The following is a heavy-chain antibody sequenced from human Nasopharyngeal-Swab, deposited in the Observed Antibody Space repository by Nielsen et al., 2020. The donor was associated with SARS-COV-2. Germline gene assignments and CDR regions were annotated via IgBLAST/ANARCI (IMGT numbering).Heavy chain of an antibody. D-gene: IGHD1-26*01. CDR2: IYYSGST. V-gene: IGHV4-59*01. J-gene: IGHJ4*02. Sequence: SQTLSLTCTVSGGSISSYYWSWIRQPPGKGLEWIGYIYYSGSTNYNPSLKSRVTISVDTSKNQFSLKLSSVTAADTAVYYCARISGSGAFDYWGQGTLVTVSS. CDR3: ARISGSGAFDY. CDR1: GGSISSYY.